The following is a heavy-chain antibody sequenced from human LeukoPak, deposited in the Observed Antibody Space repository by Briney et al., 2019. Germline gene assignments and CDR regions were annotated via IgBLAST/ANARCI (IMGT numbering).Heavy chain of an antibody. CDR2: IYPGDSDT. J-gene: IGHJ5*02. Sequence: GESLKISCKGSGYSFTSYWIGWVRQMPGKGLEWMGIIYPGDSDTRYSPSFQGQVTISADKSIGTAYLQWSSLKASDTAMYYCARSPPQFLRTVAGTGWFDPWGQGTLVTVSS. D-gene: IGHD6-19*01. CDR3: ARSPPQFLRTVAGTGWFDP. V-gene: IGHV5-51*01. CDR1: GYSFTSYW.